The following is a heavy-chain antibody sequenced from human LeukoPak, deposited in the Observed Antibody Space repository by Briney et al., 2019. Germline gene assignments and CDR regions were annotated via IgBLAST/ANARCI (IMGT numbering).Heavy chain of an antibody. CDR2: IWYDGSKK. D-gene: IGHD4-23*01. CDR3: ARDSPHDYGGNSDWFDP. V-gene: IGHV3-33*01. CDR1: GFTFSSYG. Sequence: PGGSVRLSCAACGFTFSSYGKHWVRQASGKGLEGVAVIWYDGSKKLYADSVKGRFTVSRDNSKNTLYLQMNSLRPDDTAVYYCARDSPHDYGGNSDWFDPWGQGTLVAVSS. J-gene: IGHJ5*02.